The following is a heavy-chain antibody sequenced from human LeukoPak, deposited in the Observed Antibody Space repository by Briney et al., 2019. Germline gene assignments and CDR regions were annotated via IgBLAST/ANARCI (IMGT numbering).Heavy chain of an antibody. V-gene: IGHV4-59*12. CDR3: ARETYDFWSGSTDY. CDR1: GGSISSYY. CDR2: IYYSGST. D-gene: IGHD3-3*01. J-gene: IGHJ4*02. Sequence: SETLSLTCTVSGGSISSYYWSWIRQPPGKGLEWIGYIYYSGSTNYNPSLKSRVTISVDTSKNQFSLKLSSVTAADTAVYYCARETYDFWSGSTDYWGQGTLVTVSS.